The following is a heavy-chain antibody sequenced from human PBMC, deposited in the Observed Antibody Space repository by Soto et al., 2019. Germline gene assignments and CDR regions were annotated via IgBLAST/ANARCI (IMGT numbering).Heavy chain of an antibody. V-gene: IGHV6-1*01. CDR1: GDIVSSNSAA. CDR2: TYYRSKWYN. J-gene: IGHJ6*02. Sequence: SRTLSLTWAISGDIVSSNSAALNWISQSPSRGLEWLGRTYYRSKWYNDYAVSVESRITINPDTSKNQFSLQLNSVTPEDTAVYYCARRPAGYYYGMDVWGQGTTVTVSS. CDR3: ARRPAGYYYGMDV.